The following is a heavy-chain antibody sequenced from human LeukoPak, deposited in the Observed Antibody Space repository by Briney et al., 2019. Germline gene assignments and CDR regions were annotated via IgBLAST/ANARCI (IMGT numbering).Heavy chain of an antibody. CDR2: MNPNSGYT. J-gene: IGHJ1*01. Sequence: AASVKVSCKASGGTFSSYTISWVRQAPGQGLEWMGWMNPNSGYTGYAQKFQGRVTITRNTSISTAYMELSSLRSEDTAVYYCARRESYTLFLQYWGQGTLVTVSS. V-gene: IGHV1-8*03. CDR3: ARRESYTLFLQY. D-gene: IGHD2-2*02. CDR1: GGTFSSYT.